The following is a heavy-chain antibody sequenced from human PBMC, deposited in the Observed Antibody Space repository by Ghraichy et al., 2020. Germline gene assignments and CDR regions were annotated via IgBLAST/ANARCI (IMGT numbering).Heavy chain of an antibody. D-gene: IGHD7-27*01. V-gene: IGHV4-39*01. J-gene: IGHJ2*01. Sequence: SETLSLTCTVSGGSISSSSYYWGWIRQPPGKGLEWIGSIYYSGSTYYNPSLKSRVTISVDTSKNQFSLKLSSVTAADTAVYYCARLGNWYFDLWGRGTLVTVSS. CDR2: IYYSGST. CDR1: GGSISSSSYY. CDR3: ARLGNWYFDL.